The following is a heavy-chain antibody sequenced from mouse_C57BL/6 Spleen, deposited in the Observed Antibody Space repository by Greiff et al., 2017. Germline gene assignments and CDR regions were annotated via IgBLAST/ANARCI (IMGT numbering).Heavy chain of an antibody. CDR3: ARDRAPTGYYAMDY. D-gene: IGHD3-1*01. V-gene: IGHV5-4*01. Sequence: EVQGVESGGGLVKPGGSLKLSCAASGFTFSSYAMSWVRQTPEKRLEWVATISDGGSYTYYPDNVKGRFTISRDNAKNNLYLQMSHLKSEDTAMYYCARDRAPTGYYAMDYWGQGTSVTVSS. CDR2: ISDGGSYT. J-gene: IGHJ4*01. CDR1: GFTFSSYA.